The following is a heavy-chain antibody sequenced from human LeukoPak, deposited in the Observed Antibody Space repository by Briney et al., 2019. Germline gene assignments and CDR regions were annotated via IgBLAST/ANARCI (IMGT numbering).Heavy chain of an antibody. V-gene: IGHV3-30*03. J-gene: IGHJ4*02. CDR3: ARDRTGVGYFDY. CDR2: ITYDRSNK. CDR1: GFTFSSYG. D-gene: IGHD1-26*01. Sequence: PGRSLRLSCAASGFTFSSYGMHGVRQAPGKGLEGGEVITYDRSNKYNADSVKGRFTIARDNSKNTLYLQMSSLRAGDTGVYYCARDRTGVGYFDYWGQGALVTVSS.